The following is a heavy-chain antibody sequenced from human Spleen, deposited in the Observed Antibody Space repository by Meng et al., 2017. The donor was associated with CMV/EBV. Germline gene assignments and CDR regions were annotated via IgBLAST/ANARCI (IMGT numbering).Heavy chain of an antibody. CDR1: GFNFDTYW. D-gene: IGHD3-22*01. CDR3: ARDIWDNYYDSSGSQGGYYYYGMDV. CDR2: IKSDGSST. V-gene: IGHV3-74*01. Sequence: GESLKISCAASGFNFDTYWMHWVRQAPGEGLVWVSRIKSDGSSTNYADSVKGRFIISRDNAKNSLYLQMNSLRAEDTAVYYCARDIWDNYYDSSGSQGGYYYYGMDVWGQGTTVTVSS. J-gene: IGHJ6*02.